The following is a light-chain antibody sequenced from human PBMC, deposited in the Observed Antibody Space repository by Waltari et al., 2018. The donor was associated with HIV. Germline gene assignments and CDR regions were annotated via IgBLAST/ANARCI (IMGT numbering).Light chain of an antibody. CDR3: CSYAGTSTWV. V-gene: IGLV2-23*02. CDR2: DVS. J-gene: IGLJ3*02. Sequence: QSALTQPASVSGSPGQSITISCTGTSSDVGGYNYVSWYQQHPGKAPKLMIYDVSKRPSGVSSRVSGSKSGNTASLTISGLQAEDEADYYCCSYAGTSTWVFGGGTQLTVL. CDR1: SSDVGGYNY.